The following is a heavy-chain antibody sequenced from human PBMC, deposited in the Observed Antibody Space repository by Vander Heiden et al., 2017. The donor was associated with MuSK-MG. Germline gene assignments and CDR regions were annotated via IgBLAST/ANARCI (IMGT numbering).Heavy chain of an antibody. CDR3: ARGLTYRISGGDAFDI. V-gene: IGHV3-13*05. CDR2: IGTAGDP. D-gene: IGHD1-26*01. Sequence: DVPLVESGGGLVQPGASLRLSCAASRFTFSTYVMHWVGQATGKGLEWVSAIGTAGDPYYAGSVKGRFTISRENAKNSLYLQMNSLRAGDTAVYYCARGLTYRISGGDAFDIWGQGRMVTVSS. J-gene: IGHJ3*02. CDR1: RFTFSTYV.